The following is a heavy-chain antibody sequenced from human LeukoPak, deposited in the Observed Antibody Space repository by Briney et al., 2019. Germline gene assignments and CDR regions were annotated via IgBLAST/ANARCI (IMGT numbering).Heavy chain of an antibody. CDR2: ISYDGSNK. Sequence: GGSLRLSCAASGFTFSSYGMHWVRQAPGKGLEWVAVISYDGSNKYYADSVKGRFTISRDNSKNTLYLQMNSLRAGDTAVYYCAKDQTYYYDSSGQWDPYYFDYWGQGTLVTVSS. CDR3: AKDQTYYYDSSGQWDPYYFDY. V-gene: IGHV3-30*18. CDR1: GFTFSSYG. J-gene: IGHJ4*02. D-gene: IGHD3-22*01.